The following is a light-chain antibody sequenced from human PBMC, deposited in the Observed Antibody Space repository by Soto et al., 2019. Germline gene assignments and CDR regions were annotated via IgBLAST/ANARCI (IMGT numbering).Light chain of an antibody. Sequence: QSALTQPASVSGSPGQSITISCTGTSSDIGGYNYVSWYQQHPGKAPKLMIYGVTNRPSGVSNRFSGSKSGNTASLTISGLQAEDEDDYYCSSHTSSATLYVFGTGTKLTVL. J-gene: IGLJ1*01. CDR2: GVT. CDR3: SSHTSSATLYV. V-gene: IGLV2-14*01. CDR1: SSDIGGYNY.